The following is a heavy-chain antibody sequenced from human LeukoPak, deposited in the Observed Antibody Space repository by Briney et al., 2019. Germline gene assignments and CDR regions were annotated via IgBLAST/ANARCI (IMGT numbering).Heavy chain of an antibody. CDR3: ARECFSSICPCNNMGV. D-gene: IGHD2/OR15-2a*01. V-gene: IGHV4-4*07. Sequence: PSETLSLTCTVSGGSISSSYWTWIRQPAGKGLEWIGRIYSSGSTNYNPSLKSRLTMSVDTSRNQFSLKLNSVTAADTAVYYCARECFSSICPCNNMGVWGQGTTVTVSS. CDR1: GGSISSSY. CDR2: IYSSGST. J-gene: IGHJ6*02.